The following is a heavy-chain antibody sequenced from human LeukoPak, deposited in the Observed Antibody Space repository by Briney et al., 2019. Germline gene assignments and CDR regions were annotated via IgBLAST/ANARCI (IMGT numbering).Heavy chain of an antibody. Sequence: PGGSLRLSCAASGFSFTDYWMSWVRQTPAKGLEFVANMNPDGSVRNYMDSVKGRFTISRDNAKNSLYLQMNSLRAEDTALYYCARIRNIAAAGLIDYWGQGTLVTVSS. J-gene: IGHJ4*02. CDR3: ARIRNIAAAGLIDY. D-gene: IGHD6-13*01. V-gene: IGHV3-7*03. CDR2: MNPDGSVR. CDR1: GFSFTDYW.